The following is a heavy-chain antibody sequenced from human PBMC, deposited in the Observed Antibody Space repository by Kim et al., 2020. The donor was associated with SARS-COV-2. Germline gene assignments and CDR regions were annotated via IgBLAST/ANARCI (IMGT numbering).Heavy chain of an antibody. CDR3: ASPIITRVRGVITREGMDV. CDR1: GGSISSSSYY. CDR2: IYYSGST. D-gene: IGHD3-10*01. J-gene: IGHJ6*02. V-gene: IGHV4-39*01. Sequence: SETLSLTCTVSGGSISSSSYYWGWIRQPPGKGLEWIGSIYYSGSTYYNPSLNSRITISVDTSKNQFSLKLSSVTAADTAVYYCASPIITRVRGVITREGMDVWGQGTTVTVSS.